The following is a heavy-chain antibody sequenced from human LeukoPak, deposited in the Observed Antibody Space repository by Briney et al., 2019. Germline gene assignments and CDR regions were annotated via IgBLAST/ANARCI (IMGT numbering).Heavy chain of an antibody. CDR3: ARGGSEMATANFDY. CDR2: IGTAGDT. V-gene: IGHV3-13*01. Sequence: GGSLRLSCAASGFIFSSYDMHWARQATGKGLEWVSAIGTAGDTYYPGSVKGRFTISRENAKNSLYLQMNSLRAGDTAVYYCARGGSEMATANFDYWGQGTLVTVSS. CDR1: GFIFSSYD. J-gene: IGHJ4*02. D-gene: IGHD5-24*01.